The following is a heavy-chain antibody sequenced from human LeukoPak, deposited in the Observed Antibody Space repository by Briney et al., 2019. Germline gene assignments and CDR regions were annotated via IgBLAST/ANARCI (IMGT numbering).Heavy chain of an antibody. J-gene: IGHJ3*02. V-gene: IGHV3-30*18. CDR1: GFTFSSYG. CDR3: AKEMRGFKRAKVRAFDI. D-gene: IGHD3-10*01. Sequence: PGGSLRLSCAASGFTFSSYGMHWVRQAPGKGLEWVAVISYDGSNKYYADSVKGRFTISRDNSKNTLYLQMNSLRAEDTAVYYCAKEMRGFKRAKVRAFDIWGQGTMVTVSS. CDR2: ISYDGSNK.